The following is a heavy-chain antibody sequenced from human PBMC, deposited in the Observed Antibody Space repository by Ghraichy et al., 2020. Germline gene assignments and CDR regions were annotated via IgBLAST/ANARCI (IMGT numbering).Heavy chain of an antibody. D-gene: IGHD3-16*01. CDR1: GGSISSGSYY. CDR2: IYTSGST. J-gene: IGHJ3*02. Sequence: SETLSLTCTVSGGSISSGSYYWSWIRQPAGKGLEWIGRIYTSGSTNYNPSLKSRVTMSVDTSKNQFSLKLSSVTAADTAVYYCARDYVVLSAGYDAFDIWGQETIVTVSS. V-gene: IGHV4-61*02. CDR3: ARDYVVLSAGYDAFDI.